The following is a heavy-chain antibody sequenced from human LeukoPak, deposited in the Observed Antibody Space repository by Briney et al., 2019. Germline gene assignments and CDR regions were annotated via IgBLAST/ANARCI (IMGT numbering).Heavy chain of an antibody. V-gene: IGHV5-51*01. CDR1: GYSFTSYW. J-gene: IGHJ6*02. CDR3: ARFGYYDFPLPYGMDV. Sequence: GESLKISCKGSGYSFTSYWIGWVRPMPGKGLEWMGIIYPGDSDTRYSPSFQGQVTISADKSISTAYLQWSSLKASDTAMYYCARFGYYDFPLPYGMDVWGQGTTVTVSS. D-gene: IGHD3-3*01. CDR2: IYPGDSDT.